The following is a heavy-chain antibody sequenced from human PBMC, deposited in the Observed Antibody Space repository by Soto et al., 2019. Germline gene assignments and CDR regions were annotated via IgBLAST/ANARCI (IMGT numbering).Heavy chain of an antibody. CDR2: IWYDGSNK. Sequence: QVQLVESGGGVVQPGRSLRLSCAASGFTFSSYGMHWVRQAPGKGLEWVAVIWYDGSNKYYADSVKGRFTIYRDNSKNTEYLQMNSLRAEDTAVYYCARDRGGGRGFDYWGQGTLVTVSS. D-gene: IGHD3-10*01. J-gene: IGHJ4*02. CDR3: ARDRGGGRGFDY. CDR1: GFTFSSYG. V-gene: IGHV3-33*01.